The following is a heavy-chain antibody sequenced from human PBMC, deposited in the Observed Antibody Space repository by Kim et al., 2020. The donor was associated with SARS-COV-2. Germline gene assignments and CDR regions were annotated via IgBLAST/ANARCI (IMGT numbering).Heavy chain of an antibody. V-gene: IGHV3-11*06. CDR3: ARVSIRLDY. CDR1: GFTFSDYY. Sequence: GGSLRLSCAASGFTFSDYYMGWIRQAPGKGLEWLSYISSSSGYTQYTDAVKGRFTISRDNAKKSLYLQMNSLRAEDTAVYYCARVSIRLDYWGQGILVTV. D-gene: IGHD3-3*02. J-gene: IGHJ4*02. CDR2: ISSSSGYT.